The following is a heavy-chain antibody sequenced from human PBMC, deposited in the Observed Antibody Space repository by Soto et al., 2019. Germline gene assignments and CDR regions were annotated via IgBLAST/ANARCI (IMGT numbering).Heavy chain of an antibody. CDR1: GFTFSNAW. Sequence: GGSVRLSCAASGFTFSNAWMSWVRQAPGKGLEWVGRIKSKTDGGTTDYAAPVKGRFTISRDDSKNTLYLQMNSLKTEDTAVYYCTTHGTGPGRPSDYWGQGTLVTVSS. CDR2: IKSKTDGGTT. J-gene: IGHJ4*02. V-gene: IGHV3-15*01. CDR3: TTHGTGPGRPSDY. D-gene: IGHD1-1*01.